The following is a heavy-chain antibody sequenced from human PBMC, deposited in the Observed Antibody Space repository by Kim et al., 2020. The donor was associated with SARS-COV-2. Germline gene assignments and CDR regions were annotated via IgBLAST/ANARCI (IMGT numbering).Heavy chain of an antibody. CDR3: AKGSYDSSGYYYVDY. J-gene: IGHJ4*02. CDR1: GFTFGDYA. CDR2: ISWNSGSI. D-gene: IGHD3-22*01. V-gene: IGHV3-9*01. Sequence: GGSLRLSCAASGFTFGDYAMHWVRQAPGKGLEWVSGISWNSGSIGYADSVKGRFTISRDNAKNSLYLQMNSLRAEDTALYYCAKGSYDSSGYYYVDYWGQGTLVTVSS.